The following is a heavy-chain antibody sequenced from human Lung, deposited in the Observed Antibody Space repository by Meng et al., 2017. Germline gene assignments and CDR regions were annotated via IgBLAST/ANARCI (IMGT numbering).Heavy chain of an antibody. CDR2: IYHSGST. D-gene: IGHD2-21*01. CDR1: GGSISSDNW. Sequence: QLQRRGSGPGLVKPSGTLSLTCAVSGGSISSDNWWSWVRQPPGKGLEWIGEIYHSGSTNYNPSLKSRITISVDKPKNQFSLTLSSVTAADTAVYYCTKNDFYCLGYWGQGTLVTVSS. J-gene: IGHJ4*02. V-gene: IGHV4-4*02. CDR3: TKNDFYCLGY.